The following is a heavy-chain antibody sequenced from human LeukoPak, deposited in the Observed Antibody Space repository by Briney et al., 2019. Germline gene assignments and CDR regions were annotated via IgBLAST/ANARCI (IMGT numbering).Heavy chain of an antibody. CDR1: GGSISSGGYY. CDR2: IYYSGST. Sequence: SETLSLTCTVSGGSISSGGYYWSWIRQHPGKGLEWIGYIYYSGSTYYNPSLKSRVTISVDTSKNQFSLKLSSVTAADTAVYYCARDRHSGRFYTIDYWGQGTLVTVSS. D-gene: IGHD1-26*01. V-gene: IGHV4-31*03. CDR3: ARDRHSGRFYTIDY. J-gene: IGHJ4*02.